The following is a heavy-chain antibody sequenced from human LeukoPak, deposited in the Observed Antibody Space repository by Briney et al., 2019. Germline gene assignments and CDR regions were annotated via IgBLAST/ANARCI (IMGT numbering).Heavy chain of an antibody. CDR2: ISSSGSNI. D-gene: IGHD4-17*01. CDR3: ARGRVRTVTTFDY. V-gene: IGHV3-11*04. CDR1: GFTISNYY. Sequence: NPGGSLRLSCAASGFTISNYYMSWIRQAPRQGQERVSYISSSGSNIYYADSVKGRFTISRDNAKNSLYLQMNSLRAEDTVVYYCARGRVRTVTTFDYWGQGTLVTVSS. J-gene: IGHJ4*02.